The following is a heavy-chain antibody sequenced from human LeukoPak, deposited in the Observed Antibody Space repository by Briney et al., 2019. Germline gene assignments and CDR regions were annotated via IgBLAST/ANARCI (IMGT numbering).Heavy chain of an antibody. CDR3: ARARSESNGLGIDY. Sequence: ASVKVSCKASGYTFTGYYMHWVRQAPGQGLEWMGWINPNSGGTNYAQKFQGRVTMTKDTSTSTVYMELSSLRSEDTAVYYCARARSESNGLGIDYWGQGTLVTVPS. V-gene: IGHV1-2*02. CDR1: GYTFTGYY. CDR2: INPNSGGT. D-gene: IGHD3-10*01. J-gene: IGHJ4*02.